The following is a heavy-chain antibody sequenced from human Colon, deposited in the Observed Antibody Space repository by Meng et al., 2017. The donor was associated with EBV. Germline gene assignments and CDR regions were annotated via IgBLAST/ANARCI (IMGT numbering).Heavy chain of an antibody. CDR3: ARDSPLDGYSLLDY. J-gene: IGHJ4*02. CDR1: GYPFTSYA. Sequence: QGQLVHSGSELKQPGASVKVSCRPSGYPFTSYAINWVRQAPGQGPDWMGWIDPNTGNPTYDQGFTGRFVFSLDTSVSTAYLQINSLRADDTAVYYCARDSPLDGYSLLDYWGQGTLVTVSS. D-gene: IGHD5-24*01. V-gene: IGHV7-4-1*02. CDR2: IDPNTGNP.